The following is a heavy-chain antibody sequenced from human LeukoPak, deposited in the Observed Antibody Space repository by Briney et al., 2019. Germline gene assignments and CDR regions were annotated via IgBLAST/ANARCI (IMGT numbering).Heavy chain of an antibody. CDR3: ARLSSSSASYFDY. CDR2: IYPGDSDT. J-gene: IGHJ4*02. Sequence: GESLEISCKGSGYTFTTNWIGWVRQMPGKGLECMGIIYPGDSDTRYSPSFQGQVTISADESITTAFLQWSSLQASDTAMYYCARLSSSSASYFDYWAQGTLVTVSS. CDR1: GYTFTTNW. V-gene: IGHV5-51*01. D-gene: IGHD6-6*01.